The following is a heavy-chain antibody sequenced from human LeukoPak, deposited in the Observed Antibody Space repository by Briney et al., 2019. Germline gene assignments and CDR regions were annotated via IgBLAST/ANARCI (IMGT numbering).Heavy chain of an antibody. Sequence: GGSLRLSCAASGFTFSSYSMNWVRQAPGKGLEWVSSISSSSSYIYYADSVKGRFTISRDNAKNSLHLQMNSLRAEDTAVYYCAVDCSGGSCYYEDFDYWGRGTLVTVSS. J-gene: IGHJ4*02. CDR1: GFTFSSYS. V-gene: IGHV3-21*01. CDR2: ISSSSSYI. CDR3: AVDCSGGSCYYEDFDY. D-gene: IGHD2-15*01.